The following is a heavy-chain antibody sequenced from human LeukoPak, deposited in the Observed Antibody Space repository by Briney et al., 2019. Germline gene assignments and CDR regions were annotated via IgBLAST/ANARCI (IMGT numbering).Heavy chain of an antibody. J-gene: IGHJ4*02. CDR3: ARYQLLRPFDY. V-gene: IGHV4-59*12. D-gene: IGHD2-2*01. CDR1: GGSISNYY. CDR2: IYQSGST. Sequence: SETLSLTCTVSGGSISNYYWSWIRQPPGKGLEWIGYIYQSGSTDYNPSLKSRVTISVDTSKNQFSLKLSSVTAADTAVYYCARYQLLRPFDYWGQGTLVTVSS.